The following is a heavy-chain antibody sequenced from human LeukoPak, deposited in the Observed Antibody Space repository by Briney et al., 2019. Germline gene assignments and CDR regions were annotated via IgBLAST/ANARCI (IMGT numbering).Heavy chain of an antibody. J-gene: IGHJ4*02. Sequence: PSETLSLACTVSGGSINSGGYYWSWIRQHPGKGLEWIGYIYYSGNAYYNPSLKSRVTISVDTSKNQLSLKLSSVTAADTAVYYCARAGYDSSGYSTYYFDYWGQGTLVTVSS. D-gene: IGHD3-22*01. CDR1: GGSINSGGYY. CDR2: IYYSGNA. CDR3: ARAGYDSSGYSTYYFDY. V-gene: IGHV4-31*03.